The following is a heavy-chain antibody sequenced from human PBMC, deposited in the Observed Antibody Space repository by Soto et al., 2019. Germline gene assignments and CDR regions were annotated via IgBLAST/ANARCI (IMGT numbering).Heavy chain of an antibody. V-gene: IGHV3-23*01. J-gene: IGHJ6*03. CDR3: AKYKLAPLYYFYYMDV. CDR2: ISGSGGST. Sequence: GGSLRLSCAASGFSFTTYAMSWVRQAPGKGLEWVSSISGSGGSTYYADSVKGRFTISRDNSKNTLYLQMDSLRAGDTAVYYCAKYKLAPLYYFYYMDVWGEGTTVTVSS. D-gene: IGHD2-2*01. CDR1: GFSFTTYA.